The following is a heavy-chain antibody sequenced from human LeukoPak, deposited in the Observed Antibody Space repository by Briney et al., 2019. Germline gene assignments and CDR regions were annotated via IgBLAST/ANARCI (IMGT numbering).Heavy chain of an antibody. CDR1: GFTFSSYS. CDR2: ISSSSSYI. D-gene: IGHD5-18*01. Sequence: GGSLRLSCAASGFTFSSYSMNWVRQAPGKGLEWVSFISSSSSYIYYADSVRGRITISRDNAKNSLYLQMNSLRAEDTAVYYCARGRHSYGYDFDYWGQGTLVTVSA. CDR3: ARGRHSYGYDFDY. J-gene: IGHJ4*02. V-gene: IGHV3-21*01.